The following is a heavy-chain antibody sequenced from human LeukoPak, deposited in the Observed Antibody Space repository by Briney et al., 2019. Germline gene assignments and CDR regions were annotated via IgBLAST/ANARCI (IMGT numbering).Heavy chain of an antibody. CDR3: ARVDPAMGDFDY. CDR2: ISTSTSTV. CDR1: GLTFSSYS. Sequence: GGSLRLSCAASGLTFSSYSMNWVRQAPGKGLEWVSYISTSTSTVYYADSVKGRFTISRDNAKKSLYLQMNSLRDEDTAVYYCARVDPAMGDFDYWGQGTLVTVSS. J-gene: IGHJ4*02. V-gene: IGHV3-48*02. D-gene: IGHD5-18*01.